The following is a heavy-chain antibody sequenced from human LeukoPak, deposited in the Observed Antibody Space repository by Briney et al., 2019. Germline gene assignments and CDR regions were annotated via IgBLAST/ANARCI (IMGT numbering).Heavy chain of an antibody. Sequence: SETLSLTCAVYGGSFSGYYWSWIRQPPGKGLEWIGEINHSGSTNYNPSLKSRVTISVDTSKNQFSLKLSSVTAADTAVYYCALAPYDAFDIWGQGTMVTVSS. J-gene: IGHJ3*02. CDR1: GGSFSGYY. CDR3: ALAPYDAFDI. V-gene: IGHV4-34*01. CDR2: INHSGST.